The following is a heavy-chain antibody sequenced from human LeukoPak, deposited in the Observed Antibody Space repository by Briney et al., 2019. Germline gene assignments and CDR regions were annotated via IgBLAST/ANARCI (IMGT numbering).Heavy chain of an antibody. CDR3: AREYDYTDYVDLPDYYYYYMDV. Sequence: SETLSLTCTVSGGSISSYYWSWIRQPPGKGLEWIGYIYYSGSTNYNPSLKSRVTISVDTSKNQFSLKLSSVTAADTAVYYCAREYDYTDYVDLPDYYYYYMDVWGKGTTVTISS. CDR1: GGSISSYY. J-gene: IGHJ6*03. D-gene: IGHD4-11*01. CDR2: IYYSGST. V-gene: IGHV4-59*01.